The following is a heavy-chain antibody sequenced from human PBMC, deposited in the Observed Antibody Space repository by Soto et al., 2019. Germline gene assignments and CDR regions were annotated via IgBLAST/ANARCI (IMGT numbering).Heavy chain of an antibody. D-gene: IGHD3-3*01. CDR1: GGSIGSYY. CDR3: ARGGWRQIDY. CDR2: IYYSGST. J-gene: IGHJ4*02. V-gene: IGHV4-59*08. Sequence: QVQLQESGPGLVKPSETLSLTCSVSGGSIGSYYWSWIRQPPGKGLEWIGYIYYSGSTNYNPSLKSRATISVDTSKTQFSLKLRSVAAADTAVYYCARGGWRQIDYWGQGTLVTVSS.